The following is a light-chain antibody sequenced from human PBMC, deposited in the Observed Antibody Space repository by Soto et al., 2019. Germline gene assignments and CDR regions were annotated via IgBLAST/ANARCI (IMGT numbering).Light chain of an antibody. V-gene: IGKV3-20*01. J-gene: IGKJ2*01. CDR3: QQYDDSARYI. CDR1: QNINTRY. CDR2: ATS. Sequence: EIVLTQSPGTLSLSPGERATLSCRASQNINTRYSAWYQQKPGQPPSLLIFATSTRASGIPDRFSGSGSGRYFTLTISRLEPEDSAVYFCQQYDDSARYIFGQGT.